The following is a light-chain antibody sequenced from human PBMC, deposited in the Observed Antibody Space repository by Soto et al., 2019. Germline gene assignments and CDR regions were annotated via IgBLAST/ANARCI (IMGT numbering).Light chain of an antibody. V-gene: IGKV1-6*02. J-gene: IGKJ4*01. Sequence: AIQMTQSPSSLSASVGDRVTITCRASQGIGNDLAWYQQKPGKAPKLLIYAASTLQSGVPSRFSGNGSGTDFTLTISRLQPGDLASYYCLQDFHFPLSFGGGTNVEIK. CDR2: AAS. CDR1: QGIGND. CDR3: LQDFHFPLS.